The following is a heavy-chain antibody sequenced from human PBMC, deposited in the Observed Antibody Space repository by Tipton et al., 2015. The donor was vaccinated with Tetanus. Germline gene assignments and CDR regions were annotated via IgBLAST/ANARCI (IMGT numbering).Heavy chain of an antibody. J-gene: IGHJ5*01. CDR3: AKVGVTLRYSFAS. V-gene: IGHV3-23*03. D-gene: IGHD2-15*01. CDR2: SYAGGNYA. Sequence: SLRLSCTASGFTFNSYPMNWVRQAPGKGLEWVSVSYAGGNYAHYADSVKGRFTTSRDDSKSTLFLHMTSLRVEDTAVYYCAKVGVTLRYSFASWGQGPLVSVSS. CDR1: GFTFNSYP.